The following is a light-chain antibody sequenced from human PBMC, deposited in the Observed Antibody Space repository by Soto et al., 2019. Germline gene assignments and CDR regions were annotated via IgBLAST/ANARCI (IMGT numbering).Light chain of an antibody. Sequence: NFMLTQPHSVSESPGKTVIISCTRSSGGFPSNSVQWYQQRLGSAPTTIISEDNQRPSGVPDRFSGSTDGSSNSASLIISGLQTEDEADYYCQSYDSNTVVFGGGTKLTVL. J-gene: IGLJ2*01. V-gene: IGLV6-57*03. CDR1: SGGFPSNS. CDR3: QSYDSNTVV. CDR2: EDN.